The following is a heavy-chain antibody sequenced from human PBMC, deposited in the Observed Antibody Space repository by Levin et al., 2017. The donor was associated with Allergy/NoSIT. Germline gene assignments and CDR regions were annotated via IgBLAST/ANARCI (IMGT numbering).Heavy chain of an antibody. V-gene: IGHV4-38-2*01. CDR3: ARGYSYGSVIYSGYDYFEY. J-gene: IGHJ4*02. D-gene: IGHD5-12*01. CDR1: GYSISSGYY. Sequence: TSGGSLRLSCAVSGYSISSGYYWGWIRQPPGKGLEWLGSVYHSGRTYYNPSLRSRVTISVDTSKNQFSLKLNSVTAADTAVYYCARGYSYGSVIYSGYDYFEYWGLGTLVPVSS. CDR2: VYHSGRT.